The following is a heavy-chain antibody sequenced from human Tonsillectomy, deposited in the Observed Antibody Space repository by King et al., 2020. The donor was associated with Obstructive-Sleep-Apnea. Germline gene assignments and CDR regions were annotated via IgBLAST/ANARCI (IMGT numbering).Heavy chain of an antibody. CDR3: AKTYYDSSGYQTFDY. Sequence: VQLVESGGDVVQPGRSLRLSCVASGFTFSTYGMHWVRQAPGKGLEWVAVISFDGRNKYYADSVKGRFTISRETSKNTLYLQMNSLRAEDTAVYYCAKTYYDSSGYQTFDYWGQGTLVTVSS. V-gene: IGHV3-30*18. CDR1: GFTFSTYG. D-gene: IGHD3-22*01. J-gene: IGHJ4*02. CDR2: ISFDGRNK.